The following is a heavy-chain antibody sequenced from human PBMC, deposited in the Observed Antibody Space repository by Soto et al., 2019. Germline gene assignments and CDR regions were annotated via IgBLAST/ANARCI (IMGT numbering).Heavy chain of an antibody. J-gene: IGHJ3*01. V-gene: IGHV3-33*01. CDR2: IWYDGSNK. D-gene: IGHD3-22*01. Sequence: GSLRLSCAASGFTFSSYGMHWVRQAPGKGLEWVAVIWYDGSNKYYADSVKGRFTISRDNSKNTLYLQMNSLRAEDTAVYYCARTYYYDSSGYYGDAFDLWGQGTMVTVSS. CDR3: ARTYYYDSSGYYGDAFDL. CDR1: GFTFSSYG.